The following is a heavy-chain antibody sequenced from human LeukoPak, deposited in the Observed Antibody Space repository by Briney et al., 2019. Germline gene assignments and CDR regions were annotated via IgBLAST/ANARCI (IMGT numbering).Heavy chain of an antibody. D-gene: IGHD6-13*01. CDR2: ISDSGDST. Sequence: PGGSLRLSCAVSGFTFSSYAMSWVRQAPGRGLEWVSAISDSGDSTYYADSVKGRFTVSRDNSKNTLYLQMNSLRAEDTAVYYCASHSSSWYGFDYWGQGTLVTVSS. CDR1: GFTFSSYA. V-gene: IGHV3-23*01. J-gene: IGHJ4*02. CDR3: ASHSSSWYGFDY.